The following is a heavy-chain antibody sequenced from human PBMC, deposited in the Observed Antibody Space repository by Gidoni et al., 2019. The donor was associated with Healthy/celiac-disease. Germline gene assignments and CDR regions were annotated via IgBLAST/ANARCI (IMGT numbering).Heavy chain of an antibody. V-gene: IGHV3-74*01. J-gene: IGHJ6*02. CDR3: ARDGVQGGYYGMDV. Sequence: EVQLVESGGVLVQPGGSLIRSCAASGFTFSRYWMHWVRQAPGKGLVWVSRINSDGSSTSYADSVKGRFTISRDNAKNTLYLQMNSLRAEDTAVYYCARDGVQGGYYGMDVWGQGTTVTVSS. CDR1: GFTFSRYW. CDR2: INSDGSST. D-gene: IGHD1-1*01.